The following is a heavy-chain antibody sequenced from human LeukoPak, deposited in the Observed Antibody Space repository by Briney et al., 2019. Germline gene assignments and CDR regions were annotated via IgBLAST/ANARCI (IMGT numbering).Heavy chain of an antibody. D-gene: IGHD2-15*01. V-gene: IGHV3-49*03. CDR1: GFTFGDYA. CDR3: TRDADIVVVVAATTGFDY. CDR2: IRSKAYGGTT. J-gene: IGHJ4*02. Sequence: GGSLRLSCTASGFTFGDYAMSWFRQAPGKGLEWVGFIRSKAYGGTTEYAASVKGRFTISRDDSKSIAYLQMNSLKTEDTAVYYCTRDADIVVVVAATTGFDYWGQGTLVTVSS.